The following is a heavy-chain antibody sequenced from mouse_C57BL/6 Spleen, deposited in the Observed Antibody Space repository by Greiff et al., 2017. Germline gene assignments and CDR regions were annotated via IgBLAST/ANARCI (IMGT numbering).Heavy chain of an antibody. CDR2: IDPETGGT. CDR1: GYTFTDYE. V-gene: IGHV1-15*01. Sequence: VQLQQSGAELVRPGASVTLSCKASGYTFTDYEMHWVKQTPVHGLEWIGAIDPETGGTAYNQKFKGKAILTADKSSSTAYMELRSLTSEDSAVYYCARSSFWNYFDYWGQGTTLTVSS. CDR3: ARSSFWNYFDY. J-gene: IGHJ2*01.